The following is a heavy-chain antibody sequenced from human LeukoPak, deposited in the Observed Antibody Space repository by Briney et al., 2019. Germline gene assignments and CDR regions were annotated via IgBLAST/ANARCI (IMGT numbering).Heavy chain of an antibody. CDR2: ISGDGGST. D-gene: IGHD4-17*01. CDR3: ARTTVTICFDP. CDR1: GFTFDDYA. V-gene: IGHV3-43*02. J-gene: IGHJ5*02. Sequence: GGSLRLSCAASGFTFDDYAMHWVRQAPGKGLEWVSLISGDGGSTYYADSVKGRFTISRDNSKNSLYLQMNSLRAEDTAVYYCARTTVTICFDPWGQGTLVTVSS.